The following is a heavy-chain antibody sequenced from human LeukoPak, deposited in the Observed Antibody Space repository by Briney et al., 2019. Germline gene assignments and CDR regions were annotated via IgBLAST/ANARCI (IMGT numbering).Heavy chain of an antibody. Sequence: GGSLRLSCAASGFTFSSDSMNWVRQAPGKRLEYVSAISSNGDNTYYGDSVKGRFTISRDNSKNTLYLQMSSLRAEDTAVYYCVRISMGYYDYWGQGTLVTVSS. J-gene: IGHJ4*02. D-gene: IGHD2/OR15-2a*01. V-gene: IGHV3-64D*06. CDR3: VRISMGYYDY. CDR2: ISSNGDNT. CDR1: GFTFSSDS.